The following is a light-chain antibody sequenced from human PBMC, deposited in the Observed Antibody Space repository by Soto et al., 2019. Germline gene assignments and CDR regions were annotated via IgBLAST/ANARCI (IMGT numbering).Light chain of an antibody. Sequence: DIQMTQSPSSLSASVGDRVTITCRASQNINSYLNWYQQKPGKAPRLLIYAASSLQSVVPSRFSGSGSGADFTLTISSLQPEDFATYYCHQSHSIPRTFGGGTKVEIK. V-gene: IGKV1-39*01. CDR1: QNINSY. J-gene: IGKJ4*01. CDR2: AAS. CDR3: HQSHSIPRT.